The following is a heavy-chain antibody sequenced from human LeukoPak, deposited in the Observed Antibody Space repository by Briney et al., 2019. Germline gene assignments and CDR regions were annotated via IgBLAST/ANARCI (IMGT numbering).Heavy chain of an antibody. D-gene: IGHD5-24*01. Sequence: GGFLRLSCAASGFTFRSYSMNWVRQAPGKGLEWVSSISGNDYIYYADSVKGRFTISRDNAKNSLSLQMNSLRAEDTAVYYCARDAGGMTTIVNLDFWGQGTLVTVSS. J-gene: IGHJ4*02. CDR2: ISGNDYI. CDR1: GFTFRSYS. CDR3: ARDAGGMTTIVNLDF. V-gene: IGHV3-21*01.